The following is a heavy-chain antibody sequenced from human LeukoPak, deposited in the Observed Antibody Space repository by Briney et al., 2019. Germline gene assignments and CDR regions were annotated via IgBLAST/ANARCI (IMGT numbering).Heavy chain of an antibody. CDR1: GFTFSSFA. CDR3: TRDSGTYNWFDP. J-gene: IGHJ5*02. Sequence: GGSLRLSCSASGFTFSSFAMHWIRQAPGKGLEYVSGVSSSGGRTYYTDSLKGRFTVSRDDSKNTAYLHMNSLKTEDTALYYCTRDSGTYNWFDPWGQGTLVTVSS. D-gene: IGHD1-26*01. CDR2: VSSSGGRT. V-gene: IGHV3-64*04.